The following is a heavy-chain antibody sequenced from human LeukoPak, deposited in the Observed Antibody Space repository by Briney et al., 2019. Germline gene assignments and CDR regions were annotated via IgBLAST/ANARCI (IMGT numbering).Heavy chain of an antibody. V-gene: IGHV3-33*01. CDR3: ARGCGCDCFAPFDY. D-gene: IGHD2-21*02. CDR2: TWYDGSKN. Sequence: GRSLRLSCAASGFTFSSYAMHWVRQAPGKGLEWVAVTWYDGSKNYYADSVKGRFSISRDKNTLSLQMNSLRAEDTAVYYCARGCGCDCFAPFDYWGQGTLVTVSS. CDR1: GFTFSSYA. J-gene: IGHJ4*02.